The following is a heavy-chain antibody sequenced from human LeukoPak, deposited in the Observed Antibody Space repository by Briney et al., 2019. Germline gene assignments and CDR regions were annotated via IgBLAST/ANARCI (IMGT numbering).Heavy chain of an antibody. V-gene: IGHV1-2*06. Sequence: ASVKVSCKASGYTFTGYYMHWLRQAPGQGLEWMGRINPNSGGTNYAQKFQGRVTMTRDTSISTAYMELSRLRSDDTAVYYCATMPPRLKVVTAIHGYWGQGTLVAVSS. CDR1: GYTFTGYY. J-gene: IGHJ4*02. CDR3: ATMPPRLKVVTAIHGY. D-gene: IGHD2-21*02. CDR2: INPNSGGT.